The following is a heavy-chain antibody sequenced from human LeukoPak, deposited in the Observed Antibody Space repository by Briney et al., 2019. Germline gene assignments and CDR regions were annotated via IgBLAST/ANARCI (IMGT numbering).Heavy chain of an antibody. J-gene: IGHJ4*02. CDR3: ARGVAAAGNIDY. CDR1: GGSISSYY. V-gene: IGHV4-59*12. CDR2: IYYSGST. Sequence: SETLSLTCTVSGGSISSYYWSWIRQPPGKGLEWIAYIYYSGSTNYNPSLKSRVTISVDTSKDQFSLKLSSVTAADTAVYYCARGVAAAGNIDYWGQGTLVTVSS. D-gene: IGHD6-13*01.